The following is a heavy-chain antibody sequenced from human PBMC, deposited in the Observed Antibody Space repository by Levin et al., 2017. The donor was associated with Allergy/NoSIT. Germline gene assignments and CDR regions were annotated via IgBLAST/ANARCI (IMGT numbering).Heavy chain of an antibody. Sequence: PGGSLRLSCTVSGGSIRSHYWSWIRQPAGKALEWIGRIYTSGSSNYNPSLKSRVTMSVDTSKNQFSLKLSSVTAADTAMYYCARLITSSSSHYYGVDVWGQGTTVTVSS. J-gene: IGHJ6*02. V-gene: IGHV4-4*07. D-gene: IGHD6-13*01. CDR2: IYTSGSS. CDR3: ARLITSSSSHYYGVDV. CDR1: GGSIRSHY.